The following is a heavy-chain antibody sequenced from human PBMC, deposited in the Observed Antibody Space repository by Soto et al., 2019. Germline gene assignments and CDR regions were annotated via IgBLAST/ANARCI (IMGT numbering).Heavy chain of an antibody. D-gene: IGHD5-18*01. CDR3: ARAEIQLWRQVSWFDP. V-gene: IGHV4-30-2*01. CDR2: IYHSGST. CDR1: GGSISSGGYS. J-gene: IGHJ5*02. Sequence: SETLSLTCAVSGGSISSGGYSWSWIRQPPGKGLEWIGYIYHSGSTYYNPSLKSRVTISVDRSKNQFSLKLSSVTAADTAVYYCARAEIQLWRQVSWFDPWGQGTLDTVSS.